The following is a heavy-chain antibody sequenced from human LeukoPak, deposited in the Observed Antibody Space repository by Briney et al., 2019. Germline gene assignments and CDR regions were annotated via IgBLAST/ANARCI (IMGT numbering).Heavy chain of an antibody. Sequence: ASVTVSCTASGYSFTNCHMHWVRQAPGQGLEWMGIINPNGGTTSYAQKFQGRVTMTRDTSTSTVYMELSSLRSDDTAVYYCARASVTTPYYYYGMDVWGQGTTVTVSS. D-gene: IGHD4-11*01. CDR1: GYSFTNCH. CDR2: INPNGGTT. J-gene: IGHJ6*02. CDR3: ARASVTTPYYYYGMDV. V-gene: IGHV1-46*01.